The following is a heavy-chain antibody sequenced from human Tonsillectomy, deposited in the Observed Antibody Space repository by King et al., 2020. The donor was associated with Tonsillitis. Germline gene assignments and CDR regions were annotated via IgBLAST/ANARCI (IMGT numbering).Heavy chain of an antibody. CDR1: GGSISSYY. D-gene: IGHD6-6*01. V-gene: IGHV4-4*07. J-gene: IGHJ5*02. Sequence: VQLQESGPGLVKPSETLSLTCTVSGGSISSYYWSWIRQPAGKGLEWIGLIYTSGSTNYNPSLKSRVTMSVDTSKNQFSLNLSSVTAAETAVYYCARNGPARLGLDWFDPWGQGTLVTVSS. CDR3: ARNGPARLGLDWFDP. CDR2: IYTSGST.